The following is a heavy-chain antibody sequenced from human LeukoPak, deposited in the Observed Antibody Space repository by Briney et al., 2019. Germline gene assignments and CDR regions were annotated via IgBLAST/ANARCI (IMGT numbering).Heavy chain of an antibody. D-gene: IGHD6-19*01. Sequence: GGSLRLSCAASGFTFSSYSMNWVRQAPGKGLEWVSYIRCSSRTKYYADSVKGRFTISRDNSKNTLYLQMNSLRAEDTAVYYCAKGLVPSLDAFDIWGQGTMVTVSS. J-gene: IGHJ3*02. V-gene: IGHV3-48*01. CDR2: IRCSSRTK. CDR1: GFTFSSYS. CDR3: AKGLVPSLDAFDI.